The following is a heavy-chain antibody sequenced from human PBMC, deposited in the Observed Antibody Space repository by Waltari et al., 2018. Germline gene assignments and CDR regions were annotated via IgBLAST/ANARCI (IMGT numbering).Heavy chain of an antibody. D-gene: IGHD2-15*01. J-gene: IGHJ4*02. V-gene: IGHV5-51*01. CDR3: ARHVGGYCSGGNCYADF. Sequence: EVQLVQSGAEVKKPGESLKISCKGSGYTFSNYWIGWVRQMPGKGLEWMGIIYPGASETGHSPSFQGQVTSSAGKSVNTAYLQGSSLKASDTAMYYCARHVGGYCSGGNCYADFWGQGTLVTVSS. CDR1: GYTFSNYW. CDR2: IYPGASET.